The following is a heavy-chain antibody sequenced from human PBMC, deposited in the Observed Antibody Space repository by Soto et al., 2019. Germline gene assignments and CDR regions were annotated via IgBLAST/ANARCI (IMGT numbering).Heavy chain of an antibody. V-gene: IGHV4-34*01. CDR1: GGSFSGYY. CDR2: VSHSGTT. Sequence: QVQLQQWGAGLLKPSETLSLTCAVYGGSFSGYYWTWIRQSPEKGLEWIGEVSHSGTTYYNPSLKTRVTISVHTPKNQFSLKMSSVTAADTAVYYCARGIGYCSSINCYSSRRLRFDSWGQGTLVTVSS. D-gene: IGHD2-2*01. J-gene: IGHJ4*02. CDR3: ARGIGYCSSINCYSSRRLRFDS.